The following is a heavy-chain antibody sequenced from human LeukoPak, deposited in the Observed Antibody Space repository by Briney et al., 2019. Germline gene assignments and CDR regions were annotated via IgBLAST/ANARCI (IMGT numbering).Heavy chain of an antibody. D-gene: IGHD3-3*01. CDR1: GFTFSSYA. Sequence: GGSLRLSCAASGFTFSSYAVHWVRQAPGRGLEWVAVISYDGSNKYYADSVKGRFSISRDNSKNTLYLQMNSLRAEDTAVYYCARRYDGFDYWGQGTLVTVSS. J-gene: IGHJ4*02. CDR3: ARRYDGFDY. V-gene: IGHV3-30-3*01. CDR2: ISYDGSNK.